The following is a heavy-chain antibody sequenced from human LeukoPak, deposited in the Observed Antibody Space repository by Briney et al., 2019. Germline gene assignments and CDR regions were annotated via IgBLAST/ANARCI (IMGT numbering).Heavy chain of an antibody. CDR1: GGSISSYY. Sequence: SETLSLTCTVSGGSISSYYWSWIRQPPGKGLEWIGYIYYSGSTNYNPSLKSRVTISVDTSKNQFSLKLSSVTAADPAVYYCARRHYRDYMDVWGKGTTVTVSS. D-gene: IGHD3-16*02. CDR2: IYYSGST. J-gene: IGHJ6*03. V-gene: IGHV4-59*08. CDR3: ARRHYRDYMDV.